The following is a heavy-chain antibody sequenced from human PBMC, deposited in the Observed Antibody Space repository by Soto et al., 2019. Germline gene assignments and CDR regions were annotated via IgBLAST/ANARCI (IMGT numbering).Heavy chain of an antibody. CDR2: ISGGGGST. J-gene: IGHJ4*02. Sequence: GGSLRLSCAASGFNFNIFAMNWVRQAPGKGLEWVSGISGGGGSTKYADSVKGRFTISRDNAKNSLYLRMNSLRAEDTAVYYCARDGGVHYYDSSGRDYWGQ. CDR1: GFNFNIFA. CDR3: ARDGGVHYYDSSGRDY. V-gene: IGHV3-23*01. D-gene: IGHD3-22*01.